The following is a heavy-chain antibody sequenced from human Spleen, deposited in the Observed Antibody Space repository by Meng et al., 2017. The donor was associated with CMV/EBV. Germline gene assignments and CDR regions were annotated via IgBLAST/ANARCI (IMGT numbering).Heavy chain of an antibody. CDR2: IYPGYSDT. Sequence: KVSCKGSGFNFTNSWIGWVRQMPGKGLEWMGIIYPGYSDTRYSPSFEGHVIISADKSISTAYLQWTSLKASDTAMYYCARHGDSFPEKTADYWGQGTLVTVSS. J-gene: IGHJ4*02. CDR3: ARHGDSFPEKTADY. D-gene: IGHD5-12*01. V-gene: IGHV5-51*01. CDR1: GFNFTNSW.